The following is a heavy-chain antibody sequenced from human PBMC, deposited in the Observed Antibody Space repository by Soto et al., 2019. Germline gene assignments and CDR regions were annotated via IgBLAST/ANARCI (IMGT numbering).Heavy chain of an antibody. CDR1: GFTFSSYG. CDR3: ARLPAAITMSGMDV. J-gene: IGHJ6*02. CDR2: IWYDGSNK. D-gene: IGHD2-2*02. Sequence: QVQLVESGGGVVQPGRSLRLSCAASGFTFSSYGMHWVRQAPGKGLEWVAVIWYDGSNKYYADSVKGRFTISRDNSKNTLYPQMNSLRAEDTAVYYCARLPAAITMSGMDVWGQGTTVTVSS. V-gene: IGHV3-33*01.